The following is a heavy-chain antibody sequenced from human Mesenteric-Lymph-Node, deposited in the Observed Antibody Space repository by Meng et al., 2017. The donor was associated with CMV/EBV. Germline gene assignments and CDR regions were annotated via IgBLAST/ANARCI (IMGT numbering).Heavy chain of an antibody. D-gene: IGHD3-9*01. CDR1: FSCAL. Sequence: FSCALIHWVRHAPGKGLEWVGRIKSKTHGGTTDYAAPVKGRFTISRDDSKNTLYLQMNRLKTEDTAVYYCHAYYDTLTGTLTFNYWGQGVLVTVSS. V-gene: IGHV3-15*01. CDR2: IKSKTHGGTT. J-gene: IGHJ4*02. CDR3: HAYYDTLTGTLTFNY.